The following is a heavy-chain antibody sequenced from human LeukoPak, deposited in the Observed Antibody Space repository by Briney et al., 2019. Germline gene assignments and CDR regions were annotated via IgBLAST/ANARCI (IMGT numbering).Heavy chain of an antibody. CDR2: IYYSGST. V-gene: IGHV4-39*01. CDR3: ARHVEIAVAVPIDY. J-gene: IGHJ4*02. D-gene: IGHD6-19*01. Sequence: SETLSLTCTVSGGSISSSRDYWGWIRQPPWKGLEWIGRIYYSGSTYYNSSLKRRVTISVDTSKNQFSLKLSSVTAADTAVYYCARHVEIAVAVPIDYWGQGTLVTVSS. CDR1: GGSISSSRDY.